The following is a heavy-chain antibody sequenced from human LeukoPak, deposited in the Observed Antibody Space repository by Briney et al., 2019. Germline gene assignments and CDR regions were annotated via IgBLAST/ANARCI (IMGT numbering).Heavy chain of an antibody. D-gene: IGHD3-9*01. CDR3: ARDAYYDILTGYYNGAFDI. Sequence: SVKVSCKASGGTFSSYAISWVRQAPGQGLEWMGGIIPIFGTANYAQKLQGRVTMTTDTSTSTAYMELRSLRSDDTAVYYCARDAYYDILTGYYNGAFDIWGQGTMVTVSS. J-gene: IGHJ3*02. CDR1: GGTFSSYA. CDR2: IIPIFGTA. V-gene: IGHV1-69*05.